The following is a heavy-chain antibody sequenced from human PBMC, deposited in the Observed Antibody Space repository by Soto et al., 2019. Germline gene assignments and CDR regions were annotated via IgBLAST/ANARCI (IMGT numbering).Heavy chain of an antibody. D-gene: IGHD3-22*01. Sequence: EVQLVESGGGLVQPGGSLRLSCAASGFTFRYYWMTWVRQAPGKGLEWVANIKQDGSDKYYVDSVKGRSTISRDNGKDSLYLQMNSLRAEDTAVYYCARDLHDSTGYYYGYWGQGTLVTVSS. J-gene: IGHJ4*02. CDR3: ARDLHDSTGYYYGY. V-gene: IGHV3-7*01. CDR1: GFTFRYYW. CDR2: IKQDGSDK.